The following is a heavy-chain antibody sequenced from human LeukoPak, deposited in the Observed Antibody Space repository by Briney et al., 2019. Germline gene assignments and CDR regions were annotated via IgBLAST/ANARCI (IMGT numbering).Heavy chain of an antibody. J-gene: IGHJ3*02. Sequence: GGSLRLSCAASGFTFGSYALNWVRQAPGKGLEWVSGISGSGGSTYYADSVKGRFTISRDNSKKTLDLQMNSLRAQDTAVYYCAKGPVATFDICGQGTMVTV. V-gene: IGHV3-23*01. D-gene: IGHD5-12*01. CDR1: GFTFGSYA. CDR3: AKGPVATFDI. CDR2: ISGSGGST.